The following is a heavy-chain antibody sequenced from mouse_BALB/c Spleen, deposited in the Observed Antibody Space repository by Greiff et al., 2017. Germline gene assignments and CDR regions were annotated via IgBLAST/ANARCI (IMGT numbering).Heavy chain of an antibody. V-gene: IGHV2-9*02. D-gene: IGHD1-1*01. J-gene: IGHJ3*01. CDR2: IWAGGST. CDR3: ATNYYGSSPWFAY. CDR1: GFSLTSYG. Sequence: VQGVESGPGLVAPSQSLSITCTVSGFSLTSYGVHWVRQPPGKGLEWLGVIWAGGSTNYNSALMSRLSISKDNSKSQVFLKMNSLQTDDTAMYYCATNYYGSSPWFAYWGQGTLVTVSA.